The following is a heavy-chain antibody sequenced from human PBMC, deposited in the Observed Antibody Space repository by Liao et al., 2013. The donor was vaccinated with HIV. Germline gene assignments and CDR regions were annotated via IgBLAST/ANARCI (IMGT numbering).Heavy chain of an antibody. CDR2: IYTSGST. J-gene: IGHJ4*02. D-gene: IGHD6-19*01. CDR3: ARGPRGTVTGPVRFDY. V-gene: IGHV4-4*07. CDR1: GGSFSGYY. Sequence: QVQLQESGPGLVKPSQTLSLTCAVYGGSFSGYYWGWIRQPPGKGLEWIGSIYTSGSTNYNPSLKSRVTMSVDTSKNQFSLKLNSVTAADTAVYYCARGPRGTVTGPVRFDYWGQGTLVTVSS.